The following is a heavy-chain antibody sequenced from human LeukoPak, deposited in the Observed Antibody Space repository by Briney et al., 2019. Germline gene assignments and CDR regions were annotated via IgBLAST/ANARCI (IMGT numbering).Heavy chain of an antibody. CDR3: ASRAGAYSHPYDY. V-gene: IGHV3-53*01. CDR2: IYSDNT. D-gene: IGHD4/OR15-4a*01. J-gene: IGHJ4*02. Sequence: GGSLRLSCTVSGFTVSSNSMSWVRQAPGKGLEWVSFIYSDNTHYSDSVKGRFTISRDNSKNTLYLQMNSLRAEDTAVYYCASRAGAYSHPYDYWGQGTLVTVSS. CDR1: GFTVSSNS.